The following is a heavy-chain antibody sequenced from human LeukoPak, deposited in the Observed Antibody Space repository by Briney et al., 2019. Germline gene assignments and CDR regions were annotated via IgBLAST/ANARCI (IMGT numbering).Heavy chain of an antibody. CDR3: ARVGWSYCGGDCYIFGY. Sequence: PSETLSLTCTVSGGTVSSGSYYWSWIRQPPGKGLEWIGYIYYSGSTNYNPSLKSRVTISVDTSKNQFSLKLSSVTAADTAVYYCARVGWSYCGGDCYIFGYWGQGTLVTVSS. D-gene: IGHD2-21*02. J-gene: IGHJ4*02. CDR1: GGTVSSGSYY. V-gene: IGHV4-61*01. CDR2: IYYSGST.